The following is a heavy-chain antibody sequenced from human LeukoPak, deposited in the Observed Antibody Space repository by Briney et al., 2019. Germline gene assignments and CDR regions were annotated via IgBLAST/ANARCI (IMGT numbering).Heavy chain of an antibody. V-gene: IGHV4-59*01. D-gene: IGHD7-27*01. Sequence: SETLSLTCTVSGGSISSYYWSWIRQPPGKGLEWIGYIYYSGRTNYNPSLKSRVTISVDTSKNQFSLKLSSVTAADTVVYYCARVFNWGDFDYWGQGTLVTVSS. CDR1: GGSISSYY. CDR3: ARVFNWGDFDY. CDR2: IYYSGRT. J-gene: IGHJ4*02.